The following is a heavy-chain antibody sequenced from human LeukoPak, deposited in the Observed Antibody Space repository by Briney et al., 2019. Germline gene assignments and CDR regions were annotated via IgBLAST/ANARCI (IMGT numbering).Heavy chain of an antibody. Sequence: ASVKVSCKASGYTFTSYYMHWVRQAPGQGLEWMGIINTSGGSTSYAQKFQGRVTMTRDTSTSTVYMELSSLRSEDTAVYYCASGNIRGYSGYDLDYFDYWGQGTLVTVSS. J-gene: IGHJ4*02. V-gene: IGHV1-46*01. D-gene: IGHD5-12*01. CDR1: GYTFTSYY. CDR3: ASGNIRGYSGYDLDYFDY. CDR2: INTSGGST.